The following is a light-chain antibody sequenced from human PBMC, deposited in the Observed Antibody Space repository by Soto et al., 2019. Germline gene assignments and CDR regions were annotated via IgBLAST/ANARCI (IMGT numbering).Light chain of an antibody. CDR1: SSNIGAGYD. CDR2: ADN. Sequence: QSVLTQTPSVSGAPGQKITMSCTGSSSNIGAGYDVHWYQQVPGAAPRLLIYADNNRPSGVPDRFSASKSGTSASLAITGLQGEDEANYYSQSYDTSLSGVIFGAGTKLT. V-gene: IGLV1-40*01. CDR3: QSYDTSLSGVI. J-gene: IGLJ2*01.